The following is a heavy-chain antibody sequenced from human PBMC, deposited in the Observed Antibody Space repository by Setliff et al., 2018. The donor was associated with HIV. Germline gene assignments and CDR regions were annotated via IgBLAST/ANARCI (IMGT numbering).Heavy chain of an antibody. Sequence: GASVNVSCKASGYTFSTYGISWVRQAPGQGLEWMGWISVYNNKTIYAQKLQGRVTMTTDTSTNTAYMELRSLRSDDTAVYHCARVDGYNNYDSGGLDYWGQGTLVTVSS. D-gene: IGHD3-16*01. J-gene: IGHJ4*02. CDR1: GYTFSTYG. V-gene: IGHV1-18*01. CDR2: ISVYNNKT. CDR3: ARVDGYNNYDSGGLDY.